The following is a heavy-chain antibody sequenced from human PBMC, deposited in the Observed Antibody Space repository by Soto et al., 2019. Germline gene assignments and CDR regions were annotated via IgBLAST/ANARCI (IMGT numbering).Heavy chain of an antibody. J-gene: IGHJ4*02. CDR2: IDPSDSYI. CDR1: GYSFTSSW. V-gene: IGHV5-10-1*01. Sequence: GASLKISCQGSGYSFTSSWTSWVRQMPGEGLEWMGRIDPSDSYINYSPSFQGRVTISADKSISTAYLQWSSLKASDTAMYYCARRGSSSSFFYDSWGQGTLVTVSS. D-gene: IGHD6-6*01. CDR3: ARRGSSSSFFYDS.